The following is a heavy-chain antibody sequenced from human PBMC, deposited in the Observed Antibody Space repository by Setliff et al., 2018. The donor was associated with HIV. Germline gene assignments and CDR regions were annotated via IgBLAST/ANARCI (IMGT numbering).Heavy chain of an antibody. V-gene: IGHV4-61*05. J-gene: IGHJ4*02. Sequence: SETLSLTCTVSGGSISSTSYYWSWIRQPPGKGLEWLGHIYSSGSTNYNPSLKSRVTISVDTSKNQFSLKLYSVTAADTAVCYCARAYFGSGIYYWGQGTLVTVSS. CDR3: ARAYFGSGIYY. CDR1: GGSISSTSYY. CDR2: IYSSGST. D-gene: IGHD3-10*01.